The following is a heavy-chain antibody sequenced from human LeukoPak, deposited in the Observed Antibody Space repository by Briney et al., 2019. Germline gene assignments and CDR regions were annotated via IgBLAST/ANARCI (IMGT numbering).Heavy chain of an antibody. Sequence: PSETLSLTCTVSGGSISSYYWSWIRQPAGKGLEWIGRIYTSGSTKYNPSLKSRVTMSVETSKNQLSLKLSSVTAADTAVYYCARHRYGDYHNYYYYYYMDVWGKGTTVTISS. J-gene: IGHJ6*03. CDR2: IYTSGST. D-gene: IGHD4-17*01. CDR3: ARHRYGDYHNYYYYYYMDV. CDR1: GGSISSYY. V-gene: IGHV4-4*07.